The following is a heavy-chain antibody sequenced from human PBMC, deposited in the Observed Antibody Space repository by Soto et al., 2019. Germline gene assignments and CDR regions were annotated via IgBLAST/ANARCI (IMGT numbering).Heavy chain of an antibody. Sequence: SETLSLTCTVSVGSISSYYWSWIRQPPGKGLEWIGYIYYSGSTNYNPSLKSRVTIQVDTPKNQFSLKLSSVTDAETAVYYCARDEGYRSSWYHYWGQGSLVTVSS. D-gene: IGHD6-13*01. CDR2: IYYSGST. J-gene: IGHJ4*02. CDR3: ARDEGYRSSWYHY. CDR1: VGSISSYY. V-gene: IGHV4-59*01.